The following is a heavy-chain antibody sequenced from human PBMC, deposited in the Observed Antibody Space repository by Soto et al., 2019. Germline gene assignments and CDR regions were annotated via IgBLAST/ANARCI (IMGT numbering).Heavy chain of an antibody. CDR2: ISAYNGNT. Sequence: ASVKVSCKASGYTFTSYGISWVRQAPGQGLEWMGWISAYNGNTNYAQKLQGRVTMTTDTSTSTAYMELRGLRSDDTAVYYCARGIVVTVTPNWFDPWGQGTLVTVSS. CDR3: ARGIVVTVTPNWFDP. V-gene: IGHV1-18*01. CDR1: GYTFTSYG. D-gene: IGHD4-17*01. J-gene: IGHJ5*02.